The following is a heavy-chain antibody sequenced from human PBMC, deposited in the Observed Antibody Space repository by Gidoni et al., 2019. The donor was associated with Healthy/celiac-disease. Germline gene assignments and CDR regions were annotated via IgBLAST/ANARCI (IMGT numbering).Heavy chain of an antibody. V-gene: IGHV1-2*06. CDR3: ARDIPTQPEGDNWFDP. D-gene: IGHD3-16*01. CDR1: GYTFTGYY. CDR2: INPNSGGT. J-gene: IGHJ5*02. Sequence: QVQLVQSGAEVKKPGASVKVSCKASGYTFTGYYMHWVRQAPGQGLEWMGRINPNSGGTNYAQKFQGRVTMTRDTSISTAYMELSRLRSDDTSVYYCARDIPTQPEGDNWFDPWGQGTLVTVSS.